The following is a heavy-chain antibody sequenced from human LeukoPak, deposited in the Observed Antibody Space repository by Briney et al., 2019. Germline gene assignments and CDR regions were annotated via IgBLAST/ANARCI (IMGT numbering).Heavy chain of an antibody. J-gene: IGHJ4*02. CDR3: AKEDYIVVVPAASDY. CDR2: ISGSGGST. V-gene: IGHV3-23*01. Sequence: GGSLRLSCAASGFTFSSYAMSCVRQAPGKGLEWVSAISGSGGSTYYADSGKGRFTISRDNSKNTLYLQMNSLRAEDTAGYYCAKEDYIVVVPAASDYWGQGTLVTVSS. D-gene: IGHD2-2*01. CDR1: GFTFSSYA.